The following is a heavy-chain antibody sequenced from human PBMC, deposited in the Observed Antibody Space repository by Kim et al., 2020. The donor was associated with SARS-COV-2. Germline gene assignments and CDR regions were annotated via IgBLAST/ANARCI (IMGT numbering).Heavy chain of an antibody. V-gene: IGHV3-21*01. CDR2: ISSSSSYI. Sequence: EGSLRLSCAASGFTFSSYSMNWVRQAPGKGLEWVSSISSSSSYIYYADSVKGRFTISRDNAKNSLYLQMNSLRAEDTAVYYCARVVPAAIGGYYYYYGMDVWGQGTTVTVSS. J-gene: IGHJ6*02. CDR3: ARVVPAAIGGYYYYYGMDV. D-gene: IGHD2-2*01. CDR1: GFTFSSYS.